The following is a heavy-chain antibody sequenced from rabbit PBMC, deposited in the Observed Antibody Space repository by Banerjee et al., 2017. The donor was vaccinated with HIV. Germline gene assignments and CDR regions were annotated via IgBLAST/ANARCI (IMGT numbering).Heavy chain of an antibody. J-gene: IGHJ4*01. CDR3: ARGYSDIYFNL. CDR2: IYAGSSGSA. Sequence: QEHLKESGGGLVQPGGSLTLSCKASGFDFSSNAICWVRQAPGKGLEWIGTIYAGSSGSAYYASWVNGRFTISKTSSTTVTLQMTSLTAADTATYFCARGYSDIYFNLWGPGTLVTVS. D-gene: IGHD1-1*01. V-gene: IGHV1S45*01. CDR1: GFDFSSNA.